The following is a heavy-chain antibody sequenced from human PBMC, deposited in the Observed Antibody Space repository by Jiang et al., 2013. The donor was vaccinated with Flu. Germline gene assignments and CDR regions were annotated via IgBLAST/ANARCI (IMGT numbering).Heavy chain of an antibody. V-gene: IGHV4-39*01. CDR1: GGSISSSSYY. CDR3: ASTGLRYGPEGAFDI. Sequence: GSGLVKPSETLSLTCTVSGGSISSSSYYWGWIRQPPGKGLEWIGSIYYSGSTYYNPSLKSRVTISVDTSKNQFSLKLSSVTAADTAVYYCASTGLRYGPEGAFDIWGQGTMVTVSS. CDR2: IYYSGST. D-gene: IGHD1-1*01. J-gene: IGHJ3*02.